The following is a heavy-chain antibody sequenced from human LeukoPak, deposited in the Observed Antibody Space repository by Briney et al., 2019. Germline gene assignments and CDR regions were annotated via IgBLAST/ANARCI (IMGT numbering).Heavy chain of an antibody. CDR2: FSPDGI. Sequence: GGSLRLSCAASGFTFSTFAMTWVRQAPGKGLEWVSTFSPDGIHYADSVKGRFAISRDDSMSTLLLQMNSLRAEDTAIYYCAKDYARGGCSLAHCNPIDSWGQGTLVTLSS. D-gene: IGHD2-15*01. CDR1: GFTFSTFA. J-gene: IGHJ4*02. CDR3: AKDYARGGCSLAHCNPIDS. V-gene: IGHV3-23*01.